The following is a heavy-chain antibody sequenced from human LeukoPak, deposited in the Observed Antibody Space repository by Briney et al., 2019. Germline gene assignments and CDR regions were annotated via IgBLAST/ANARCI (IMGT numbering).Heavy chain of an antibody. Sequence: GGSLRLSCTASGFTFGDYAMSWVRQAPGKGLEGVGFIRSKAYGGTTEYAASVKGRFTISRDDSKSIAYLQMNSLKTEDTAVYYCTRYLVDYWGQGTLVTVSS. CDR1: GFTFGDYA. CDR2: IRSKAYGGTT. V-gene: IGHV3-49*04. J-gene: IGHJ4*02. CDR3: TRYLVDY.